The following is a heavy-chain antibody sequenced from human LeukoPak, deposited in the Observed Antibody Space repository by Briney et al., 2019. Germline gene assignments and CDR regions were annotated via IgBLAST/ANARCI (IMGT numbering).Heavy chain of an antibody. CDR1: GYTLTELS. CDR2: FDPEDGET. Sequence: ASVKVSCKVSGYTLTELSMHWVRQAPGKGLEWMGGFDPEDGETIYAQKFQGRVTMTEDTSTDTAYMELSSLRSEDTAVYYCATHIAVAASGGAEYFQHWGQGTLVTVSS. V-gene: IGHV1-24*01. D-gene: IGHD6-19*01. CDR3: ATHIAVAASGGAEYFQH. J-gene: IGHJ1*01.